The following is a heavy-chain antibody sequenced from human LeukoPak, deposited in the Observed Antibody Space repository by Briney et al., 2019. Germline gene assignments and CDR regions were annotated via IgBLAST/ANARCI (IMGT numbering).Heavy chain of an antibody. J-gene: IGHJ6*04. CDR1: GFTFGTYV. CDR3: AELGMTMIGGV. V-gene: IGHV3-23*01. D-gene: IGHD3-10*02. CDR2: ISNSGGST. Sequence: PGGSLRLSCAASGFTFGTYVMSWVRQAPGKGLEWVSTISNSGGSTYNADSVKGRFTISRDNAKNSLYLQMKSLRAEDTAVYYCAELGMTMIGGVWGKGTTVTISS.